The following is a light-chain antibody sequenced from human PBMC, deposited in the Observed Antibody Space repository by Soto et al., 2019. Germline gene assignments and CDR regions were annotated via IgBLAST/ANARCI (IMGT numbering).Light chain of an antibody. CDR2: DAS. CDR3: QQRSNWPIT. J-gene: IGKJ5*01. V-gene: IGKV3-11*01. CDR1: QSVSSY. Sequence: EIVLTQSPATLSLSPGERATLSCRASQSVSSYLAWYQQKPGQAPRRLIYDASNRATGIPGRFSGSGSGTDFTLTISSLGPEDFAVYYCQQRSNWPITVGQGTRLEI.